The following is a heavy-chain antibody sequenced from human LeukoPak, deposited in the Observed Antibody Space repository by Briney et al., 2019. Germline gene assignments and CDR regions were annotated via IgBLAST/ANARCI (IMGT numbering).Heavy chain of an antibody. J-gene: IGHJ4*02. CDR3: AKEQRDWNYGVFDY. Sequence: GGSLRLSCAASEFTFTSYAMSWVRQAPGKGLEWVSAISGSGGSTNYADSVRGRFTISRDNSMNTLYLQMSSLRAEDTAVYYCAKEQRDWNYGVFDYWGQGTLVTVSS. CDR1: EFTFTSYA. V-gene: IGHV3-23*01. CDR2: ISGSGGST. D-gene: IGHD1-7*01.